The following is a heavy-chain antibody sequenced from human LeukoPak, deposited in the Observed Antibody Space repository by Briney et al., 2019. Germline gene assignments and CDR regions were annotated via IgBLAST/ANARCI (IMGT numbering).Heavy chain of an antibody. CDR1: GYTFTGYY. V-gene: IGHV1-2*02. Sequence: ASVKVSCKASGYTFTGYYMHWVRQAPGQGLEWMGWINPNSGGTGYAQKLQGRVSMTTDTSTSTAYMDLRSLRSDDTAVYYCARDLRYSSGWSASGMDVWGKGTTVTISS. CDR2: INPNSGGT. D-gene: IGHD6-19*01. CDR3: ARDLRYSSGWSASGMDV. J-gene: IGHJ6*03.